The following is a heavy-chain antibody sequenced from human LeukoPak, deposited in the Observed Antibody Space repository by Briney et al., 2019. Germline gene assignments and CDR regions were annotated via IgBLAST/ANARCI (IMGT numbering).Heavy chain of an antibody. V-gene: IGHV3-30*18. Sequence: GGSLRRSCAASGFTFSSYGMHWVRQAPGKGLEWVAVISYDGSNKYYADSVKGRFTISRDNSKNTLYLQMNSLRAEDTAVYYCAKKYSYGYTLDYWGQGTLVTVSS. CDR2: ISYDGSNK. CDR1: GFTFSSYG. J-gene: IGHJ4*02. CDR3: AKKYSYGYTLDY. D-gene: IGHD5-18*01.